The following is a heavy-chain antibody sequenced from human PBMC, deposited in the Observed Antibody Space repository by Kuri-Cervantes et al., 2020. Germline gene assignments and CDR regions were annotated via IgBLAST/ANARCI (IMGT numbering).Heavy chain of an antibody. V-gene: IGHV4-30-4*01. J-gene: IGHJ4*02. CDR2: IYYSGST. Sequence: LGLSGTVYGGSISSGDYYWSWIRQPPGKGLEWIGYIYYSGSTYYNPSLKSRVTISVDTSKNQFSLKLNSVTAADTAVYYCARDKGDFWTWGQGTLVTVSS. CDR1: GGSISSGDYY. D-gene: IGHD3/OR15-3a*01. CDR3: ARDKGDFWT.